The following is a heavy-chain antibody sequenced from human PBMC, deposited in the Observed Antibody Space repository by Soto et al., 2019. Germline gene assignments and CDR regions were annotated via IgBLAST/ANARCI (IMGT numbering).Heavy chain of an antibody. D-gene: IGHD5-18*01. Sequence: QGNLQNPGQDLGRPSRTLPPTALSLGGPITSGDSYWGWIRQPPGKGLGGIGYTFYSGSTYYNPSLKSRVTISVDTSKNQFSLKLSSVTAADTAVYYCASNSYGYFFYDYWGQGTLVTVSS. V-gene: IGHV4-30-4*01. CDR2: TFYSGST. CDR1: GGPITSGDSY. J-gene: IGHJ4*02. CDR3: ASNSYGYFFYDY.